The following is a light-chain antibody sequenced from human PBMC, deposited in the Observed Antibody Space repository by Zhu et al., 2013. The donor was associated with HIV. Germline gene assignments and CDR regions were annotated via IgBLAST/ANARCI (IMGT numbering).Light chain of an antibody. V-gene: IGKV1-27*01. CDR3: QMYDRGPFT. Sequence: DLQMTQSPSSLSASVGDRVTITCRASRAIGLYAAWYQHRPGKSPKLLIHTASKLESGVPSRFSGSGSGTDFTLTISSLQPEDVGTYYCQMYDRGPFTFGPGTTV. CDR1: RAIGLY. CDR2: TAS. J-gene: IGKJ3*01.